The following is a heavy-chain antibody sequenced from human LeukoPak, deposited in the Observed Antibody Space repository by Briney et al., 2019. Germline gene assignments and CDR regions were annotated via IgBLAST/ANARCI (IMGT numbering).Heavy chain of an antibody. V-gene: IGHV4-59*08. CDR3: ARQRELGISYFFDK. J-gene: IGHJ4*02. D-gene: IGHD7-27*01. Sequence: SETLSLTCTVSGGSISTYYWSWIRQPPGKGLEWIGYIHYSGSTNYNPSLKSRVTISLDTSKNQFSLKLSSVTAADTSVYHCARQRELGISYFFDKWGQGTLVTVSS. CDR2: IHYSGST. CDR1: GGSISTYY.